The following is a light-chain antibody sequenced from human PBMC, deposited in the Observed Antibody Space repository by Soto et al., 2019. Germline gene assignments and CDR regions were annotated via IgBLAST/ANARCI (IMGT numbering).Light chain of an antibody. Sequence: QSVLTQPASVSGSPGQSLTISCTGTTSDVGGYHFVSWYQQHPGKAPKLMIYEVTNRPSGVSDRFSGSKSGNTASLTISGLQAEDEADYYCYSYTTTSTYVFGSGTKVTVL. V-gene: IGLV2-14*01. J-gene: IGLJ1*01. CDR2: EVT. CDR1: TSDVGGYHF. CDR3: YSYTTTSTYV.